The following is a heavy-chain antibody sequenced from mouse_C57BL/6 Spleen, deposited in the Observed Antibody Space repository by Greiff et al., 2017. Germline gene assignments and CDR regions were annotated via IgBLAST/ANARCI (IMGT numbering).Heavy chain of an antibody. CDR2: ISDGGSYT. J-gene: IGHJ2*01. V-gene: IGHV5-4*03. Sequence: EVMLVESGGGLVKPGGSLKLSCAASGFTFSSYAMSWVRQTPEKRLEWVATISDGGSYTYYPDNVKGRLTISGDNAKNNLYLQMSHLKSEDTAMYYCARTGYGSSYDYWGQGTTLTVSS. CDR3: ARTGYGSSYDY. D-gene: IGHD1-1*01. CDR1: GFTFSSYA.